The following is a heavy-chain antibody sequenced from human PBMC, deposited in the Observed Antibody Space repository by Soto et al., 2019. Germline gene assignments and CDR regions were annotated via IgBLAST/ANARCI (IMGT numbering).Heavy chain of an antibody. CDR1: GGSVGSDNW. Sequence: QVQLRESGPGLMKPSETLYLTCAVSGGSVGSDNWWNWVRQTPGKGLEWIGEIHRTGSTHYNPSLKSRVTISVDKSKNQFSLSLNSVTAADTAFYFCAQNGPHSLAVWGQGTTVTVSS. D-gene: IGHD1-1*01. CDR3: AQNGPHSLAV. CDR2: IHRTGST. V-gene: IGHV4-4*02. J-gene: IGHJ6*02.